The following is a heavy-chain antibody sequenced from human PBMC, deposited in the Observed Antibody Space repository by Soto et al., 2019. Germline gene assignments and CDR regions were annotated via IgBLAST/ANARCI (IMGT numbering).Heavy chain of an antibody. CDR3: AKDIHYYGSGSYAFDI. D-gene: IGHD3-10*01. J-gene: IGHJ3*02. Sequence: GGSLRLSCAASGFTFDDYAMHWVRQAPGKGLEWVSGISWNSGSIGYADSVKGRFTISRDNAKNSLYLQMNSLRAEDTALYYCAKDIHYYGSGSYAFDIWGQGTMVTVSS. CDR1: GFTFDDYA. V-gene: IGHV3-9*01. CDR2: ISWNSGSI.